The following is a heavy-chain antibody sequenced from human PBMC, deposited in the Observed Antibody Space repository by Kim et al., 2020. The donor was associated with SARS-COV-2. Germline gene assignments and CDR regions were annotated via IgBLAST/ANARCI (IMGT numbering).Heavy chain of an antibody. CDR2: INHSGST. CDR1: GGSFSGYY. J-gene: IGHJ4*02. D-gene: IGHD3-10*01. V-gene: IGHV4-34*01. Sequence: SETLSLTCAVYGGSFSGYYWSWIRQPPGKGLEWIGEINHSGSTNYNPSLKSRVTISVDTSKNQFSLKLSSVTAADTAVYYCASLGSGGFTEDYWGQGTLVTVSS. CDR3: ASLGSGGFTEDY.